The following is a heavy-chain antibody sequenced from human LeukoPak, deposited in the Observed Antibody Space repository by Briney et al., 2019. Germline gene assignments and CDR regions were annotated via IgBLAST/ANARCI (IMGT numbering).Heavy chain of an antibody. D-gene: IGHD3-22*01. CDR1: GYTFTSYY. CDR2: INPSGGST. CDR3: ARDPYYYDSSGYPFDY. V-gene: IGHV1-46*01. Sequence: ASVKVSCKASGYTFTSYYMHWVRQAPGQGLEWVGIINPSGGSTSYAQKFQGRVTTTRDMSTSTVYMELSSLRSEDTAVYYCARDPYYYDSSGYPFDYWGQGTLVTVSS. J-gene: IGHJ4*02.